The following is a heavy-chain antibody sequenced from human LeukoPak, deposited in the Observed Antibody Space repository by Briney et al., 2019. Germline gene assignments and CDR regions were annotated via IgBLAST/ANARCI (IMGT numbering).Heavy chain of an antibody. D-gene: IGHD3-10*01. J-gene: IGHJ5*02. CDR3: ARVYGSGSYYGDNWFDP. Sequence: GESLKISCQGSGYSFTSYWIGWVRQMPGKGLEWMGIIYPGDSDTRYSPSFQGQVTISADKSISTAYLQWSSLKASCTAMYYWARVYGSGSYYGDNWFDPWGQGTLVTVSS. CDR1: GYSFTSYW. V-gene: IGHV5-51*01. CDR2: IYPGDSDT.